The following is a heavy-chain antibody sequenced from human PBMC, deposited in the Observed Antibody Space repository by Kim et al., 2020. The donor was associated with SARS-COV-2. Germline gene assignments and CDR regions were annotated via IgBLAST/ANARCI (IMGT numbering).Heavy chain of an antibody. Sequence: VSVKSRITINPDTSKNQFSLQLNSVTPEDTAVYYCARQQQLVFGFRTTDYWGQGTLVTVSS. V-gene: IGHV6-1*01. CDR3: ARQQQLVFGFRTTDY. D-gene: IGHD6-13*01. J-gene: IGHJ4*02.